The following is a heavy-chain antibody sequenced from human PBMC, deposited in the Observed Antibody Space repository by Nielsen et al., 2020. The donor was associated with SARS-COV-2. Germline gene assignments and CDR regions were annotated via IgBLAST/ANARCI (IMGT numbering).Heavy chain of an antibody. CDR1: GGTFSSYA. CDR2: IIPIFGTA. J-gene: IGHJ6*02. CDR3: ARQAAIYMNEVSGMDV. D-gene: IGHD3-9*01. Sequence: SVKVSCKASGGTFSSYAISWVRQAPGQGLEWMGGIIPIFGTANYAQKFQGRVTITADESTSTAYMELSSLRSEDTAVYFCARQAAIYMNEVSGMDVWGQGTTVTVSS. V-gene: IGHV1-69*13.